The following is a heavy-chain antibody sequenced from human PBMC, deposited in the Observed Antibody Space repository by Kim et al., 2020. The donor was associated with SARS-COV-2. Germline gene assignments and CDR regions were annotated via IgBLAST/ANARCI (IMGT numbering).Heavy chain of an antibody. CDR1: GFTFSSYS. V-gene: IGHV3-21*01. CDR3: ARYYDFWSGSYYYYYGMDV. Sequence: GGSLRLSCAASGFTFSSYSMNWVRQAPGKGLEWVSSISSSSSYIYYADSVKGRFTISRDNAKNSLYLQMNSLRAEDTAVYYCARYYDFWSGSYYYYYGMDVWGQGTTVTVSS. J-gene: IGHJ6*02. CDR2: ISSSSSYI. D-gene: IGHD3-3*01.